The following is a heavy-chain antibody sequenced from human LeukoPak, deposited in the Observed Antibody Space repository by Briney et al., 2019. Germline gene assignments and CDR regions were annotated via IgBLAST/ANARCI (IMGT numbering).Heavy chain of an antibody. CDR3: ATVAPPSFDPIYFDY. CDR1: GYTFTDYY. J-gene: IGHJ4*02. V-gene: IGHV1-69-2*01. Sequence: GASVKVSCKASGYTFTDYYMHWMQQAPGKGLEWMGRVDPEDGETIYAEKFQGRVTITADTSTDTAYMELSSLRSEDTAVYYCATVAPPSFDPIYFDYWGQGTLVTVSS. CDR2: VDPEDGET. D-gene: IGHD3-9*01.